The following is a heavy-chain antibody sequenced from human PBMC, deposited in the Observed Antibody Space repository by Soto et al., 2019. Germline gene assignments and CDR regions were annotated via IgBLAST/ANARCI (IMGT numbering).Heavy chain of an antibody. Sequence: PGGSLRLSCAASGLTLSNYAMSWVRQAPGKGLEWVSIISASGGSAYYAASVKGRFTTSRDNSKNTLYLQMNRLRPDDTAVYYCAEGRQLWDPFDYWGQGTLVTVSS. CDR3: AEGRQLWDPFDY. CDR2: ISASGGSA. D-gene: IGHD1-1*01. J-gene: IGHJ4*02. V-gene: IGHV3-23*01. CDR1: GLTLSNYA.